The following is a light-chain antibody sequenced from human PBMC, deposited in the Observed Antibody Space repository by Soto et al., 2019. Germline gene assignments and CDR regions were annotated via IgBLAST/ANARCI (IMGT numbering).Light chain of an antibody. CDR1: QSISTW. J-gene: IGKJ2*01. CDR2: DAS. CDR3: QQCNTPLNT. V-gene: IGKV1-5*01. Sequence: DIQMTQSPSTLSASIGDRVTITCRASQSISTWLAWYQQKPGKAPKLLIYDASTLEGGVPARFSGSGSGTEFTLTISSLQPDDFATYHCQQCNTPLNTFGQGTKLEI.